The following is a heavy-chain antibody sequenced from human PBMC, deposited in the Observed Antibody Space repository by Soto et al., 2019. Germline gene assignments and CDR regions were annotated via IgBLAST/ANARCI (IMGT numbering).Heavy chain of an antibody. CDR1: GGTFSSYT. V-gene: IGHV1-69*04. CDR2: IIPILGIA. D-gene: IGHD2-2*01. J-gene: IGHJ6*02. Sequence: SVQVSCKASGGTFSSYTISWVRQAPGQGLEWMGRIIPILGIANYAQKFQGRVTITADKSTSTAYMELSSLRSEDTAVYYCARDCQYCSSTSCYHCYYYYYGMDVWG. CDR3: ARDCQYCSSTSCYHCYYYYYGMDV.